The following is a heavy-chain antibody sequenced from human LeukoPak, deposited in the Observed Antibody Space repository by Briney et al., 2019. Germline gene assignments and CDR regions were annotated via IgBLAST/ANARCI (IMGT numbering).Heavy chain of an antibody. CDR1: GYTFTSYG. CDR3: ASGGYCSGGSCVPPYLDY. D-gene: IGHD2-15*01. J-gene: IGHJ4*02. CDR2: INPNSGGT. Sequence: ASVKVSCKASGYTFTSYGISWVRQAPGQGLEWMGWINPNSGGTNYAQKFQGRVTMTRDTSISTAYMELSRLRSDDTAVYYCASGGYCSGGSCVPPYLDYWGQGTLVTVSS. V-gene: IGHV1-2*02.